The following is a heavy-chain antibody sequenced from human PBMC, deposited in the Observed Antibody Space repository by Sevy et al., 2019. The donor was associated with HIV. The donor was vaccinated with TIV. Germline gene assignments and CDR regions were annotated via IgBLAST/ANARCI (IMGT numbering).Heavy chain of an antibody. V-gene: IGHV1-58*01. CDR2: IVVGSGST. CDR1: AFTFSTSA. Sequence: ASVEVSCKASAFTFSTSAVQWVRQSRGQRLEWIGWIVVGSGSTNYAQKFQGRVTFTRDMSTNTAYMEMSSLRSDDTAVYYCAATTDTIFGVVLMNNWFDPWGQGTLVTVSS. J-gene: IGHJ5*02. D-gene: IGHD3-3*01. CDR3: AATTDTIFGVVLMNNWFDP.